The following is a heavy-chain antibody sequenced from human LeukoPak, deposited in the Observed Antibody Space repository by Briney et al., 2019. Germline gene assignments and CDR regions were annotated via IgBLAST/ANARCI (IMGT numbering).Heavy chain of an antibody. CDR2: ISSSSSYI. D-gene: IGHD7-27*01. V-gene: IGHV3-21*01. CDR3: ARDARANWGSDAFDI. Sequence: GGSLRLSCAASGFTFSSYSMNWVSQAPGKGLEWVSSISSSSSYIYYADSVKGRFTISRDNAKNSLYLQMNSLRAEDTAVYYCARDARANWGSDAFDIWGQGTMVTVSS. J-gene: IGHJ3*02. CDR1: GFTFSSYS.